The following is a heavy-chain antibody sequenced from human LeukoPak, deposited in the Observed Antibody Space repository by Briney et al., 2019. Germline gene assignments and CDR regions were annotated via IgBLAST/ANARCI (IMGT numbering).Heavy chain of an antibody. CDR3: ARGYYDILTGYYKAHYFDY. D-gene: IGHD3-9*01. J-gene: IGHJ4*02. Sequence: GGSLRLSCAASGFTFSSCWMSWVRQAPGKGLEWVANIKQDGSEKYYVDSVKGRFTISRDNAKNSLYLQMNSLRAEDTAVYYCARGYYDILTGYYKAHYFDYWGQGTLVTVSS. CDR1: GFTFSSCW. CDR2: IKQDGSEK. V-gene: IGHV3-7*03.